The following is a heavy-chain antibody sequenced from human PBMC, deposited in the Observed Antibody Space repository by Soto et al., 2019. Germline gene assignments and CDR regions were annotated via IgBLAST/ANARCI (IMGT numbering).Heavy chain of an antibody. CDR2: IWYDGSHK. Sequence: QVQLVESGAGVVQRGRSLRLSCAASGFSFSDYGMHWVRQAPGKGLEWVAAIWYDGSHKYHADSVKDRFTISRDNSKNTLYLQMDSLRAEDTAVYYCARGATIERGERDFDYWGQGALVTVSS. CDR1: GFSFSDYG. J-gene: IGHJ4*02. V-gene: IGHV3-33*01. D-gene: IGHD4-17*01. CDR3: ARGATIERGERDFDY.